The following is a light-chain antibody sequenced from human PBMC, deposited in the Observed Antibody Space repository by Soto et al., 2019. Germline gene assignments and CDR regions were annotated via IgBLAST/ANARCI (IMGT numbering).Light chain of an antibody. V-gene: IGLV2-14*01. CDR3: SSFTSSNTLV. CDR2: EVS. CDR1: SSDVGGYNY. Sequence: QSVLTQPASVSGSPGQSITISCTGTSSDVGGYNYVAWYQQHPGKVPKLMIYEVSKRPSGVSNRFSGSKSDNTASLTISGLQAEDEANYYCSSFTSSNTLVFGEGTKVTVL. J-gene: IGLJ2*01.